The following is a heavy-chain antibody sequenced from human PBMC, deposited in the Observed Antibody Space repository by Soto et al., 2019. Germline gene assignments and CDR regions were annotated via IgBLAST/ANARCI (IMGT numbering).Heavy chain of an antibody. CDR2: ISWHSETT. CDR1: GFTLDDDG. CDR3: AKAEGGVWRVVKGGSYAYYCMDV. D-gene: IGHD3-3*01. V-gene: IGHV3-9*01. J-gene: IGHJ6*02. Sequence: EVQLVESGGGVVQPGRSLRLSCVASGFTLDDDGMHWVRRGPGRGLEWVSGISWHSETTGYADSVKGRFTISRDNAKNSLYLQLHSLRAEDTASCYCAKAEGGVWRVVKGGSYAYYCMDVWGQGTTVTVSS.